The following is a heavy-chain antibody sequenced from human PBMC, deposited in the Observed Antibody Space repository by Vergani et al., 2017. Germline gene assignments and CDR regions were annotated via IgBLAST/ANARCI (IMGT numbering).Heavy chain of an antibody. Sequence: QVQLVQSGAEVKKPGSSVKVSCKASGGTFSSYAISWVRQAPGQGLEWMGGIIPIFGTANYAQKFQGRVTIPADEFTSTAYMERSRLRSEDTAVYYCARVEEDSSGWYPIDYWGQGTLVTVSS. V-gene: IGHV1-69*12. CDR1: GGTFSSYA. CDR3: ARVEEDSSGWYPIDY. CDR2: IIPIFGTA. J-gene: IGHJ4*02. D-gene: IGHD6-19*01.